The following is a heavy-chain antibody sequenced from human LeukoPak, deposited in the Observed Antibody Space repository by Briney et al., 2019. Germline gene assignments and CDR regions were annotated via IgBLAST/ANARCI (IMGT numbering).Heavy chain of an antibody. CDR3: ARQNRRYYYGSGSYPEYYFDY. Sequence: SETLSLTCTVSGYSISSGYYWGWIRQPPGKGLEWIGSIYHSGNTYYNPSLKSRVTISVDTSKNQFSLKLSSVTAADTAVYYCARQNRRYYYGSGSYPEYYFDYWGQGTLVTVSS. J-gene: IGHJ4*02. D-gene: IGHD3-10*01. CDR2: IYHSGNT. CDR1: GYSISSGYY. V-gene: IGHV4-38-2*02.